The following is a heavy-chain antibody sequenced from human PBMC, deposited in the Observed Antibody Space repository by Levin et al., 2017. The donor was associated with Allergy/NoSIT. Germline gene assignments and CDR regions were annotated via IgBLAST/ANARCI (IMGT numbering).Heavy chain of an antibody. D-gene: IGHD3-16*02. Sequence: GGSLRLSCAASGFTFSNAWMSWVRQAPGKGLEWVGRIKSKTDGGTTDYAAPVKGRFTISRDDSKNTLYLQMNSLKTEDTAVYYCTTSLYDYVWGSYRYFDYWGQGTLVTVSS. CDR1: GFTFSNAW. V-gene: IGHV3-15*01. J-gene: IGHJ4*02. CDR2: IKSKTDGGTT. CDR3: TTSLYDYVWGSYRYFDY.